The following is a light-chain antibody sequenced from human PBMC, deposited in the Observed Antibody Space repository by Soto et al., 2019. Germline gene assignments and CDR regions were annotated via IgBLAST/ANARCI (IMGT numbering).Light chain of an antibody. CDR3: AAWDDSLSGYV. CDR1: SSNIGSNY. Sequence: QSVLTQPASASGTPGQRVPLSCSGSSSNIGSNYVYWYQLLPGPAPKLLLYSNNQRPSGVPDRFSGSKSGTSASLAISGLRSEDEAEYYCAAWDDSLSGYVFGTGTKVTVL. J-gene: IGLJ1*01. CDR2: SNN. V-gene: IGLV1-47*02.